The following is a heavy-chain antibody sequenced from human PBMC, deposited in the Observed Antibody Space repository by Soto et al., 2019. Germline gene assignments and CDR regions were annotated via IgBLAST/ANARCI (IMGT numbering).Heavy chain of an antibody. J-gene: IGHJ4*02. CDR1: GYTFTGYY. V-gene: IGHV1-2*02. Sequence: ASVKVSCKASGYTFTGYYMHWVRQAPGQGLEWMGWINPNSGGTNYAQKFQGRVTMTRDTSISTAYMELSRLRSDDTAVYYCARDQAITMVRGVPGYWGQGTLVTVSS. D-gene: IGHD3-10*01. CDR2: INPNSGGT. CDR3: ARDQAITMVRGVPGY.